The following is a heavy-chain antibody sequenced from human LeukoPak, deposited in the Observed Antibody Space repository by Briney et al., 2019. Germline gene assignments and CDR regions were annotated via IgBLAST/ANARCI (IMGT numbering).Heavy chain of an antibody. CDR1: GFTFSHYA. CDR2: IWNDGSDK. CDR3: EKGAQRGFDYSNSLES. V-gene: IGHV3-33*06. J-gene: IGHJ4*02. D-gene: IGHD4-11*01. Sequence: GGSLRLSCVTSGFTFSHYAMHWVRQAPGKGLEWVAVIWNDGSDKYYGDSVKGRFTISRDNAKKTVYLQMNSLRVEETAVYYCEKGAQRGFDYSNSLESWGQGALVTVSS.